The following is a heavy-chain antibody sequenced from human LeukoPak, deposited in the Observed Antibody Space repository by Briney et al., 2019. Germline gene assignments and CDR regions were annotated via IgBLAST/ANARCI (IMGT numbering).Heavy chain of an antibody. CDR3: ARLGGSISI. CDR1: GFTVNSNY. D-gene: IGHD2/OR15-2a*01. Sequence: PGGSLRLSCAASGFTVNSNYLSWVRQAPGKGLEWVSVIYSSGNTYYADSVKGRFTISRDNSKNTVYLQMNSLKAVDTAVYYCARLGGSISIWGQGTLVTVSS. CDR2: IYSSGNT. V-gene: IGHV3-53*01. J-gene: IGHJ4*02.